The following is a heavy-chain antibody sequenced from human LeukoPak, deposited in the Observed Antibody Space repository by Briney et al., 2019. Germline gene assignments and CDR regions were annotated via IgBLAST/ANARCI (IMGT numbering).Heavy chain of an antibody. Sequence: GGSLRLSCAASEFTFSNYWMSWVRQAPGKGLEWVASIQKDGSQKYYLESVKGRFTISRDNTKNSLYLHMSSLRADDTAVYFCAAVAGYFDYWGQGTLVTVSS. J-gene: IGHJ4*02. V-gene: IGHV3-7*01. CDR3: AAVAGYFDY. CDR1: EFTFSNYW. D-gene: IGHD2-21*01. CDR2: IQKDGSQK.